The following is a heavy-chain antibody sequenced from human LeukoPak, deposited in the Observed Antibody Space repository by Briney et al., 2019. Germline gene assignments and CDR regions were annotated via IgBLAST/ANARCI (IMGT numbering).Heavy chain of an antibody. V-gene: IGHV1-46*01. J-gene: IGHJ5*02. D-gene: IGHD4-23*01. Sequence: ASVKVSCKASGYTFTSYYMHWVRQAPGQGLEWMGIINPSGGSTSYAQKFQGRVTMTRDMSTSTVYMELSSLRSEDTAVYYCARDRDGGAPGWDNWFDPWGQGTLVTVSS. CDR1: GYTFTSYY. CDR2: INPSGGST. CDR3: ARDRDGGAPGWDNWFDP.